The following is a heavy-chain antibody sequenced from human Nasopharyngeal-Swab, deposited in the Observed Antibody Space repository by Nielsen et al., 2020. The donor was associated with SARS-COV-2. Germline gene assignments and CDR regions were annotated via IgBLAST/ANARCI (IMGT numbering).Heavy chain of an antibody. V-gene: IGHV3-30*18. CDR3: AKLPLPQSYSGSYHDY. CDR1: GFTFSSYG. CDR2: ISYDGSNK. D-gene: IGHD1-26*01. J-gene: IGHJ4*02. Sequence: GESLKISCAASGFTFSSYGMHWARQAPGKGLEWVAVISYDGSNKYYADSVKGRFTISRDNSKNTLYLQMNSLRAEDTAVYYCAKLPLPQSYSGSYHDYWGQGTLVTVSS.